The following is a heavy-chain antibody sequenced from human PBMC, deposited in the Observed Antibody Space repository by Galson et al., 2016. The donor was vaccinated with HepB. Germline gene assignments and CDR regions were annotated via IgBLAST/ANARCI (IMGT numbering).Heavy chain of an antibody. V-gene: IGHV3-30-3*01. J-gene: IGHJ4*02. Sequence: SLRLSCAASGFTFNNFAMHWVRQAPGKGLEWVAVISSHGTNKYYADSVKGRFTISRDNSKNTLFLQMSSLRAEDTAVYYCWAYGGNFMIFLDYWGQGTLVTVSS. D-gene: IGHD4-23*01. CDR1: GFTFNNFA. CDR2: ISSHGTNK. CDR3: WAYGGNFMIFLDY.